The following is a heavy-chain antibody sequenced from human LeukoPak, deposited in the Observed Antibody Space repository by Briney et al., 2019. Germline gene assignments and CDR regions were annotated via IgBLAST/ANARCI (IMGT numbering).Heavy chain of an antibody. J-gene: IGHJ3*02. V-gene: IGHV4-34*01. CDR3: ARGRGQWEPLRRACDI. CDR1: GGSFSGYY. CDR2: INHSGST. Sequence: SETLSLTCAVYGGSFSGYYWSWIRQPPGKWLEWIGEINHSGSTNYNPSLKSRVTISVDTSKNQFSLKLSSVTAADTAVYYCARGRGQWEPLRRACDIWGQGTMVTVSS. D-gene: IGHD1-26*01.